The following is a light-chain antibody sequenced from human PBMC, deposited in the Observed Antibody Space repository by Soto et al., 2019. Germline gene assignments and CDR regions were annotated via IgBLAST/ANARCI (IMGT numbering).Light chain of an antibody. CDR3: QQYGSSPRT. CDR2: GAS. CDR1: QSVSSSY. J-gene: IGKJ1*01. Sequence: EIVLTQSPGTLSLSPGERATLSCRASQSVSSSYLAWYQQKPGQAPRLLIYGASSRATGIPDRFSGGGSGKDFTLTISRLEPEDFAVYYCQQYGSSPRTFGQGTKVDIK. V-gene: IGKV3-20*01.